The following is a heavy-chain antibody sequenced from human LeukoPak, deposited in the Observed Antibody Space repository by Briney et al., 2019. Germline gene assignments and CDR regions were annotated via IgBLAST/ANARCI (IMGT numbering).Heavy chain of an antibody. V-gene: IGHV1-2*05. D-gene: IGHD6-6*01. CDR2: IEPDTGGT. CDR3: ARDSRVSLDV. CDR1: EYTFTGYY. Sequence: ASVTVSCKASEYTFTGYYMHWVRQAPGQGLEWMGRIEPDTGGTVYAQKFQGRVSMTRDTSVNTAYMDLSRLTSDDTGVYYCARDSRVSLDVWGKGTTVTVSS. J-gene: IGHJ6*04.